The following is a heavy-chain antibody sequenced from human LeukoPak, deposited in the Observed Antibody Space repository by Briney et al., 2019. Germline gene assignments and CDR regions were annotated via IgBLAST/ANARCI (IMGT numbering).Heavy chain of an antibody. Sequence: PGGSLGLSCAASGFTFSTYAMGWVRQAPGEGLEWVSSIKGGGGDPFYADSVRGRFTISRDKSKNTLYLQLNSLRPEDTAVYFCAQGGHDFNPFYYWGQGTLVTASS. J-gene: IGHJ4*02. CDR3: AQGGHDFNPFYY. CDR2: IKGGGGDP. D-gene: IGHD2-21*02. CDR1: GFTFSTYA. V-gene: IGHV3-23*01.